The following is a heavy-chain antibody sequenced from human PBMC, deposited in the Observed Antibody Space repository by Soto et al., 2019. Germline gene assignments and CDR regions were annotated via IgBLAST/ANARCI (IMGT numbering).Heavy chain of an antibody. D-gene: IGHD2-15*01. Sequence: SETLSLTCTVSGGSISSGGYYWSWIRQHPGKGLEWIGYIYYSGSTYYNPSLKSRVTISVDTSKNQFSLKLSSVTAADTAVYYCARSWGLYCSGGSCYSVDYWGQGTLVTVSS. CDR1: GGSISSGGYY. V-gene: IGHV4-31*03. J-gene: IGHJ4*02. CDR2: IYYSGST. CDR3: ARSWGLYCSGGSCYSVDY.